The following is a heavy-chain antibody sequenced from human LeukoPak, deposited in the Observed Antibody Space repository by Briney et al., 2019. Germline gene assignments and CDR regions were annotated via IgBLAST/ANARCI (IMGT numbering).Heavy chain of an antibody. V-gene: IGHV4-34*01. D-gene: IGHD3-3*01. J-gene: IGHJ5*02. CDR2: INHSGST. CDR1: GGSFSGYY. CDR3: ARGLPYYDFWSGYYVGGGWSDP. Sequence: PSETLSLTCAIYGGSFSGYYWSWIRQPPGKGLEWIGEINHSGSTNYNPSLKSRVTISVDTSKNQFSLKLSSVTAADTAVYYCARGLPYYDFWSGYYVGGGWSDPWGQGTLVTVSS.